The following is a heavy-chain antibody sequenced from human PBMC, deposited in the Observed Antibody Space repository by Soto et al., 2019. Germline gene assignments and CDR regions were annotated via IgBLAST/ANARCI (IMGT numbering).Heavy chain of an antibody. D-gene: IGHD2-21*02. CDR1: GGPISTSPYY. CDR2: MTYGGGTA. V-gene: IGHV4-39*01. Sequence: SETLSLTCSVSGGPISTSPYYWGWVRQSPGKGLEWIGSMTYGGGTAYYNPSLKSRVTISVDTAKNQFSLTLSSVTAADTAVYYCVSSSQGVCYDGGQGSVVTGSS. CDR3: VSSSQGVCYD. J-gene: IGHJ4*02.